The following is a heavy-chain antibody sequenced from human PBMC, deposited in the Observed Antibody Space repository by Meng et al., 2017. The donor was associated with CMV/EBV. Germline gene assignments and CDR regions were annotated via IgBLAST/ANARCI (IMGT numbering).Heavy chain of an antibody. V-gene: IGHV1-69*10. J-gene: IGHJ4*02. D-gene: IGHD3-3*01. Sequence: SVKVSCKASGGTFSSYAISWVRQAPGQGLEWMGGIIPILGIANYAQKFQGRVTITADKSTSTAYMELSSLRSEDTAVYYCARGPTICGVVTSFDYWGQGTLVTVSS. CDR3: ARGPTICGVVTSFDY. CDR2: IIPILGIA. CDR1: GGTFSSYA.